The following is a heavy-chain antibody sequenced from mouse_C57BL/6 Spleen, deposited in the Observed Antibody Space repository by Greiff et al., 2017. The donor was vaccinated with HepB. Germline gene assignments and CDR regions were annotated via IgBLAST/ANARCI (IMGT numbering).Heavy chain of an antibody. V-gene: IGHV1-59*01. CDR1: GYTFTSYW. Sequence: QVQLQQPGAELVRPGTSVKLSCKASGYTFTSYWMHWVKQRPGQGLEWIGVIDPSDSYTNYNQKFKGKATLTVDTSSSTAYMQRSSLTSEDSAVYYCARGGYGNYPSGFAYWGQGTLVTVSA. CDR2: IDPSDSYT. CDR3: ARGGYGNYPSGFAY. D-gene: IGHD2-1*01. J-gene: IGHJ3*01.